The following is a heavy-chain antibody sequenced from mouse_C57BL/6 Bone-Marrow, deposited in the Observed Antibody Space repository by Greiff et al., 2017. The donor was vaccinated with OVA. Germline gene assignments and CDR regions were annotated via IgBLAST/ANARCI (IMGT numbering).Heavy chain of an antibody. Sequence: EVKLQESRPELVKPGASVKIPCKASGYTFTDYNMDWVKQSHGKSLEWIGDINPNNGGTIYNQKFKGKATLTVDKSSSTAYMELRSLTSEDTAVYYCARSDGYYTWYFDYWGQGTTLTVSS. CDR2: INPNNGGT. J-gene: IGHJ2*01. V-gene: IGHV1-18*01. D-gene: IGHD2-3*01. CDR3: ARSDGYYTWYFDY. CDR1: GYTFTDYN.